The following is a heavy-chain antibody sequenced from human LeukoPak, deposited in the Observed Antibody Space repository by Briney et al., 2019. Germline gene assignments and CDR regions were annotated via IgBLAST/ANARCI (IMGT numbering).Heavy chain of an antibody. D-gene: IGHD5-24*01. V-gene: IGHV4-59*11. CDR1: DDSFSSHY. Sequence: PSETLSLTCAVSDDSFSSHYWTWIRQPPGKGLEWIGYISYIGSTNYNPSLKSRVTISIDTSKNEFSLKLTSVTAADTAVYYCARDIGRWLQSAYYYYGMDVWGQGTTVTVSS. J-gene: IGHJ6*02. CDR3: ARDIGRWLQSAYYYYGMDV. CDR2: ISYIGST.